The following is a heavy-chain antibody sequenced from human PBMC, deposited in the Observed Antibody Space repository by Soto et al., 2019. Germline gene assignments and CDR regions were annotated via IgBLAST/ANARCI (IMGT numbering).Heavy chain of an antibody. D-gene: IGHD2-2*01. Sequence: PSETLSLTCTVSGGSISSYYWSWIRQPPGKGLEWIGYIYYSGSTNYNPSLKSRVTISVDTSKNQFSLKLSSVTAADTAVYYFARSPDIVVVPAAKAWFDPWGQGTLVTV. CDR3: ARSPDIVVVPAAKAWFDP. V-gene: IGHV4-59*01. CDR1: GGSISSYY. J-gene: IGHJ5*02. CDR2: IYYSGST.